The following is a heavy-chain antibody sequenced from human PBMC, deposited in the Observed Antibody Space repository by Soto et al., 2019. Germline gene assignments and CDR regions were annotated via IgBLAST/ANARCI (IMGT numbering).Heavy chain of an antibody. CDR1: GYAFTSNA. CDR3: ARTYDFWSGYYSPHWFDP. D-gene: IGHD3-3*01. V-gene: IGHV1-3*01. J-gene: IGHJ5*02. Sequence: GASAKASCKASGYAFTSNAMHWVRHVTGQGLEWMGWINAGNGNTKYSQKFQGRVTITRDTSASTAYMELSSLRSEDTAVYYCARTYDFWSGYYSPHWFDPWGQGTLVTVPQ. CDR2: INAGNGNT.